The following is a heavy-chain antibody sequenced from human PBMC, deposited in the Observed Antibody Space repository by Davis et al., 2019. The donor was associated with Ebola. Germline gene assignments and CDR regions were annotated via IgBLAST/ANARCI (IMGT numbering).Heavy chain of an antibody. CDR1: GYSFSNYW. CDR3: ARQRTFWSGSDIDY. J-gene: IGHJ4*02. V-gene: IGHV5-51*01. CDR2: IYPGDSDT. Sequence: GESLKISCKGSGYSFSNYWISWVRQMPGKGLEWMGIIYPGDSDTRYSPSFQGQVTISADKSISTAYLQWSSLKASDTAMYYCARQRTFWSGSDIDYWGQGTLVTVSS. D-gene: IGHD3-3*01.